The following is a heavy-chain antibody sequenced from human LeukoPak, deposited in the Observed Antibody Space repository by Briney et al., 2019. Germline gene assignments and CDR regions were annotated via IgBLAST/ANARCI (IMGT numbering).Heavy chain of an antibody. D-gene: IGHD5-24*01. V-gene: IGHV3-7*01. CDR2: INQDGSGE. Sequence: GGSLRLSCTASGFPFSTYWLSWVRQAPGKGLEWVANINQDGSGEYYAGSVKGRFTTSRDNAKNTLYLQMNSLRVEDTAIYYCARSRDGYNSERAFDMWGQGTMVTVSS. CDR1: GFPFSTYW. CDR3: ARSRDGYNSERAFDM. J-gene: IGHJ3*02.